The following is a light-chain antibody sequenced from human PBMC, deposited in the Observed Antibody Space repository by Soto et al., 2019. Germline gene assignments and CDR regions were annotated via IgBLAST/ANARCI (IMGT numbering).Light chain of an antibody. CDR2: GAS. CDR3: QQYDDSIT. Sequence: EIVLTQSPDTLSLSPGGGANLSCRVSHSVNSRYLAWYQQKPGQAPRLLIYGASNRATGIPDRFSGSGSGTDFTLTISRLEPEDFAVFYCQQYDDSITFGQGTRLEI. CDR1: HSVNSRY. J-gene: IGKJ5*01. V-gene: IGKV3-20*01.